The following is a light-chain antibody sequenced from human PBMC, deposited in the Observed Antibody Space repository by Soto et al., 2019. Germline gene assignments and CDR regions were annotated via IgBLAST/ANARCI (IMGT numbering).Light chain of an antibody. CDR3: GSYTTRITLV. CDR1: SSDVGGYNY. Sequence: QSALTQPASVSGSPGQSITISCTGTSSDVGGYNYVSWYQHHPGKVPKPLIYYVNMRPPGISNRFSGSKSGNTASLTISGIQAEDEAYSYCGSYTTRITLVFGGGTKVTVL. J-gene: IGLJ2*01. CDR2: YVN. V-gene: IGLV2-14*03.